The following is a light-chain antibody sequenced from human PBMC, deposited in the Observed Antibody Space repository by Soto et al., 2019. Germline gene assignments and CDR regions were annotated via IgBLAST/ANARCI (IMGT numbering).Light chain of an antibody. CDR3: QQANSFPWT. J-gene: IGKJ1*01. Sequence: DLQMTQSPSSVSASVGDRVTVTCRASQGISPWLAWYQQKPGKAPRLLIYAASSLQTGVPSRFSGSESGTEFTLTINSLQPEDFATYYCQQANSFPWTFGQGTRVEIK. CDR2: AAS. CDR1: QGISPW. V-gene: IGKV1-12*02.